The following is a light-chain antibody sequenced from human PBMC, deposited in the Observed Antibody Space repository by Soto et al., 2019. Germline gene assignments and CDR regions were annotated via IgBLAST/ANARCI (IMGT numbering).Light chain of an antibody. CDR1: QSVSSSY. CDR2: GAS. J-gene: IGKJ1*01. CDR3: LQRGDWPPLT. V-gene: IGKV3D-20*02. Sequence: EIVLTQSPGTLSLSPGERDTLSCRASQSVSSSYLAWYQQKPGQAPRLLIYGASSRATGIPDRFSGSGSGTDFTLTISSLESEDFAVYYCLQRGDWPPLTFGQGTKV.